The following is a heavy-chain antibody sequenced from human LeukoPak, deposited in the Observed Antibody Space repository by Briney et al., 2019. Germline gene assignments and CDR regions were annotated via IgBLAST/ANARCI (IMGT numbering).Heavy chain of an antibody. J-gene: IGHJ6*02. V-gene: IGHV4-34*01. D-gene: IGHD6-19*01. CDR3: ARVGAEQWLENYYYGMDV. CDR2: INNSGST. Sequence: SETLSLTCAVYGGSFSGYYWSWIRQPPGKGLEWIGEINNSGSTNYNPSLKSRVTISVDTSKNQFSLKLSSVTAADTAVYYCARVGAEQWLENYYYGMDVWGQGTTVTVSS. CDR1: GGSFSGYY.